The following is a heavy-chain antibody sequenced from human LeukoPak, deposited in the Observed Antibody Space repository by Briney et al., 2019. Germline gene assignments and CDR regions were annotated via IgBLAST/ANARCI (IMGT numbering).Heavy chain of an antibody. CDR3: ARDSYSSGWARNWFDP. V-gene: IGHV1-2*02. CDR1: GYTFTGYY. Sequence: EASVKVSCKASGYTFTGYYMHWVRQAPGQGLEWMGWINPNSGGTNYAQKFQGRVTMTEDTSTNTAYMELSSLRSEDTAVYYCARDSYSSGWARNWFDPWGQGTLVTVSS. D-gene: IGHD6-19*01. J-gene: IGHJ5*02. CDR2: INPNSGGT.